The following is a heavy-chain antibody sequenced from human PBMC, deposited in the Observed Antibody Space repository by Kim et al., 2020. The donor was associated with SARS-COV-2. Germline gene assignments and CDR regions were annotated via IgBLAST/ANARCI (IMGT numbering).Heavy chain of an antibody. Sequence: SETLSLTCAVYGGSFSGYYWSWIRQPPGKGLEWIGEINHSGSTNYNPSLKSRVTISVDTSKNQFSLKLSSVTAADTAVYYCASRSGYERPIGYWGQGTLVTVSS. V-gene: IGHV4-34*01. CDR2: INHSGST. CDR1: GGSFSGYY. D-gene: IGHD5-12*01. J-gene: IGHJ4*02. CDR3: ASRSGYERPIGY.